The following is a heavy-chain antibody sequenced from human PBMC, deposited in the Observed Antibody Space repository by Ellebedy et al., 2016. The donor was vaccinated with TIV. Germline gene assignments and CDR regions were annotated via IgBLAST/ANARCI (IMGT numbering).Heavy chain of an antibody. J-gene: IGHJ4*02. Sequence: LRLXXTVSGASISSGGSYWTWMRHHPKKGLEWIGYIYYTGSTYSSPSLQSRLTMSLDTSRNQFSLKLTSVTAADTAVYYCARGEVRGTIPKYWGQGTLVTVSS. D-gene: IGHD3-10*01. CDR1: GASISSGGSY. CDR3: ARGEVRGTIPKY. V-gene: IGHV4-31*03. CDR2: IYYTGST.